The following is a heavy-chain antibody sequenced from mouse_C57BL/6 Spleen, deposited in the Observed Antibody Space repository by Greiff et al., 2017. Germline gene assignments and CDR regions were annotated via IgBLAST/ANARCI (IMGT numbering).Heavy chain of an antibody. V-gene: IGHV14-1*01. CDR3: TTGGSSSWFAY. J-gene: IGHJ3*01. CDR2: IDPEDGDT. Sequence: EVQLQQSGAELVRPGASVKLSCTASGFNIKDYYMHWVQQRPEQGLEWIGRIDPEDGDTEYAPKFQGKATMTADTSSNTAYLQLSSLTSEDTAVYYCTTGGSSSWFAYWGQGTLVTVSA. CDR1: GFNIKDYY. D-gene: IGHD1-1*01.